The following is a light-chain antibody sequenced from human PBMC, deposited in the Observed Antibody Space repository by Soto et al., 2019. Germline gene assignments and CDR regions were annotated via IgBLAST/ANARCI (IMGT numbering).Light chain of an antibody. J-gene: IGKJ4*01. CDR3: QQYGGSPPLS. V-gene: IGKV3-20*01. CDR1: QSVSSSY. CDR2: GAS. Sequence: IVLTQSPGTLSLSPGERATLFCRASQSVSSSYLAWYQQKPGQAPRLLIYGASRRATGIPDRFSGSGSGTDFTLTISRLEPEDFAVYYCQQYGGSPPLSFGGGTKVEIK.